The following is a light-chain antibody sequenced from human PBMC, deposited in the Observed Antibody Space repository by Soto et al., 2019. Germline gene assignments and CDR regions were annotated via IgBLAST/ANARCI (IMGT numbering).Light chain of an antibody. CDR3: AAWDDSLNGLV. CDR2: SNT. V-gene: IGLV1-44*01. J-gene: IGLJ2*01. CDR1: SSNIGSNT. Sequence: SVLTQPPSASGTPGQRVTISCSGSSSNIGSNTVNWYQQLPGTAPKLLIYSNTQRPSGVPDRFSGSKSGTSASLAISGLQSEDEADYYCAAWDDSLNGLVFGGGTKVTVL.